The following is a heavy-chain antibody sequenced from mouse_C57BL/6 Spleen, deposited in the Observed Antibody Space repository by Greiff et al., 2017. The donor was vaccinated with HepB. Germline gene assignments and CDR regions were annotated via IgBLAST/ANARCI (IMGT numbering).Heavy chain of an antibody. CDR1: GYTFTSYW. J-gene: IGHJ2*01. Sequence: QVQLQQPGAELVKPGASVKLSCKASGYTFTSYWMQWVKQRPGQGLEWIGEIDPSDSYTNYNQKFKGKATLTVDPSSCTAYMQLSSLTSEDSAVYDFARKAYYPFDYWGQGTTLSVSS. CDR2: IDPSDSYT. V-gene: IGHV1-50*01. D-gene: IGHD2-10*01. CDR3: ARKAYYPFDY.